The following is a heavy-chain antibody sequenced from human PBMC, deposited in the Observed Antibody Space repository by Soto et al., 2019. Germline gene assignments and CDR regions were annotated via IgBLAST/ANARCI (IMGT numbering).Heavy chain of an antibody. CDR1: GITFSSYA. Sequence: EVQLLESGGGSVQPGGSLRLSCAASGITFSSYAMSWVRQAPGKGLEWVSAISGSGGSTYYADSVKGRFTISRDNSKNTLYLQMNSLRAEDTAVYYCAKDPGASSDWHGGLYWGQGTLVTVSS. D-gene: IGHD6-19*01. J-gene: IGHJ4*02. V-gene: IGHV3-23*01. CDR2: ISGSGGST. CDR3: AKDPGASSDWHGGLY.